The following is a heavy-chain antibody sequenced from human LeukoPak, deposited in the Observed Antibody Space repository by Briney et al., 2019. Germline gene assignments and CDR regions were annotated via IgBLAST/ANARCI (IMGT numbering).Heavy chain of an antibody. CDR2: IIPIFGTA. J-gene: IGHJ4*02. V-gene: IGHV1-69*05. CDR1: GGTFSSYA. Sequence: ASVKVSCKASGGTFSSYAISWVRQAPGQGLEWMGGIIPIFGTANYAQKFQGRATITTDESTSTAYMELSSLGSEDTAVYYCARHYGGNPYFDYWGQGTLVTVSS. D-gene: IGHD4-23*01. CDR3: ARHYGGNPYFDY.